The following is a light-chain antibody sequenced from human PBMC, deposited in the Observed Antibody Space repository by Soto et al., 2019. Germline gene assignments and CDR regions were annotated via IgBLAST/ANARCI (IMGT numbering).Light chain of an antibody. CDR3: AAWDDSLNGVL. Sequence: QSVLTQPPSASGTPGQRVTISCSGSSSNIGSNTVNWYQQLPGTAPKLLIYDNNHRPSGVPDRFSGSQSGTSASLAISGLQSEDEADYYCAAWDDSLNGVLFGGGTKVTVL. CDR1: SSNIGSNT. CDR2: DNN. J-gene: IGLJ2*01. V-gene: IGLV1-44*01.